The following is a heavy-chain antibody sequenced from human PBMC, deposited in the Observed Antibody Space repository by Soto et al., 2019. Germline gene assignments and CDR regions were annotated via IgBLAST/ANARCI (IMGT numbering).Heavy chain of an antibody. CDR3: AREVRVRGFAFDI. Sequence: GGSLRLSCAASGFTFRNYNMNWVRQAPGKGLEWLSYISGASGTIYYADSMQGRFTISRDNAKNSLYLQMNSLRAEDTAVYYCAREVRVRGFAFDIWGQGTMVTVSS. CDR2: ISGASGTI. D-gene: IGHD3-3*01. CDR1: GFTFRNYN. V-gene: IGHV3-48*01. J-gene: IGHJ3*02.